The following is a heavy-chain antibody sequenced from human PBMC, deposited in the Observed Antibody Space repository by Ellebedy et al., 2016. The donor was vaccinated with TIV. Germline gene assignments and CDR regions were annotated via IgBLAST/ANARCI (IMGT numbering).Heavy chain of an antibody. CDR1: GFTFEDFA. CDR2: INWSGSTF. CDR3: ARSRGFSYGNDAFDL. D-gene: IGHD5-18*01. Sequence: PGGSLRLSCVVSGFTFEDFAFHWVRQATGKGLEWVSGINWSGSTFGHADSVKGRFTISRDNAKNTLYLQMDSLRVDDMALYFCARSRGFSYGNDAFDLWGQGTVVIVSS. J-gene: IGHJ3*01. V-gene: IGHV3-9*03.